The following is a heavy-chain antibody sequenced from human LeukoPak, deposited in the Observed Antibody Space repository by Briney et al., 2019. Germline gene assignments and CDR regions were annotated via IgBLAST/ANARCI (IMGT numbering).Heavy chain of an antibody. CDR3: ARVISTLSSGWTQGGYYYYYMDV. CDR1: GGTFSSYA. CDR2: IIPIFGTA. D-gene: IGHD6-19*01. V-gene: IGHV1-69*13. J-gene: IGHJ6*03. Sequence: ASVKVSCKASGGTFSSYAISWVRQAPGQGLEWMGGIIPIFGTANYAQKFQGRVTITADESTSTAYMELSSLRSEDTAVYYCARVISTLSSGWTQGGYYYYYMDVWGKGTTVTISS.